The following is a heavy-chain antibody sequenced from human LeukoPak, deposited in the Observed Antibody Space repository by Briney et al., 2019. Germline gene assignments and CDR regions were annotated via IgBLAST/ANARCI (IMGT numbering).Heavy chain of an antibody. CDR1: GGSISSHY. D-gene: IGHD6-13*01. J-gene: IGHJ6*03. V-gene: IGHV4-59*11. CDR2: IYYSGST. CDR3: ARETSSSWYDRHYYYMDV. Sequence: SETLSLTCTVSGGSISSHYWGWIRQPPGKGLEWIGYIYYSGSTNYNPSLKSRVTISVDTSKNQFSLKLSSVTAADTAVYYCARETSSSWYDRHYYYMDVWGKGTTVTVSS.